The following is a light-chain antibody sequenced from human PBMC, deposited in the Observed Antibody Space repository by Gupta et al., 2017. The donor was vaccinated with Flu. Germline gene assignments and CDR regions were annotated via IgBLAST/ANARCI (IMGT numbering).Light chain of an antibody. CDR1: QSFSTY. CDR3: QQYKSYPLT. CDR2: KAS. Sequence: DIQMTQSPSTLSASVVDRVTITCRASQSFSTYLAWYQQKPGKAPRLLIYKASNLETGVTSRFSASGSGTEFTLTISSLQPDDFATYYCQQYKSYPLTFGGGTKVEIK. J-gene: IGKJ4*01. V-gene: IGKV1-5*03.